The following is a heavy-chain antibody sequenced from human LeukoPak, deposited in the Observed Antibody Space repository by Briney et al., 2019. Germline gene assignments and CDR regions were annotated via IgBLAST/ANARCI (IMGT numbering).Heavy chain of an antibody. D-gene: IGHD6-6*01. J-gene: IGHJ5*02. Sequence: GGSLRLSCAASGFTFSSYAMRWVRQAPGKGLEWVSAISGSGGSTYYADSVKGRFTISRDNSKNTLYLQMNSLRAEDTAVYYCAKAVPTIASRLCWFDPWGQGTLVTVSS. V-gene: IGHV3-23*01. CDR1: GFTFSSYA. CDR2: ISGSGGST. CDR3: AKAVPTIASRLCWFDP.